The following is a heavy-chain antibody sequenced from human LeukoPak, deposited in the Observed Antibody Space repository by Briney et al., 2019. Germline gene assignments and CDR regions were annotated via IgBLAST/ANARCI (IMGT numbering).Heavy chain of an antibody. J-gene: IGHJ4*02. D-gene: IGHD2-2*01. Sequence: GGSLRLSCAASGFIFSSYAMSWVRQAPGKGLEWVSAISGSGGSTYYADSVKGRFTISRDNSKNTLYLQMNSLRAEDTAVYYCAKDVSSSDSFDYWGQGTLVTVSS. CDR3: AKDVSSSDSFDY. CDR2: ISGSGGST. V-gene: IGHV3-23*01. CDR1: GFIFSSYA.